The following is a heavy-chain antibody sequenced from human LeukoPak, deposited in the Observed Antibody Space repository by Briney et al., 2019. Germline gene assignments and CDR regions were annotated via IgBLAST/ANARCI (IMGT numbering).Heavy chain of an antibody. CDR2: INQDGSEK. V-gene: IGHV3-7*01. CDR3: ARERDGRFFDY. D-gene: IGHD5-24*01. CDR1: GLTFRSYW. Sequence: AGGSLRLSCAVSGLTFRSYWMSWVRQAPGEGLEWVANINQDGSEKYFVDSVKGRFTISRDNAKNSLHLQMNTLRAEDTAVYYCARERDGRFFDYWGQGTLVTVSS. J-gene: IGHJ4*02.